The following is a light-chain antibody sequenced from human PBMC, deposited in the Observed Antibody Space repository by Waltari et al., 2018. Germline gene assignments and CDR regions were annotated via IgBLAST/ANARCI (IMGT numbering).Light chain of an antibody. CDR3: CSYAGSSTPVV. J-gene: IGLJ2*01. CDR1: SSDVGRYNL. CDR2: EVS. Sequence: QSALTQPASVSGSPGQSITISCTGTSSDVGRYNLVSWYQQHPGKAPKPMIYEVSKRPSGVSNRFSGSKSGNTASLTISGLQAEDEADYYCCSYAGSSTPVVFGGGTKLTVL. V-gene: IGLV2-23*02.